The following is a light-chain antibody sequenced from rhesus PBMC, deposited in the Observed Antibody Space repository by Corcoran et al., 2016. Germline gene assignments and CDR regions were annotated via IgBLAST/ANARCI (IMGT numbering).Light chain of an antibody. CDR1: QSVSSS. Sequence: QVILTQSPATLSLSPGERATLSCRASQSVSSSLAWYQPNPGQAPRLLIHVASSRATGIPDRLRGSGSGTEFTLTISSLEPEDFAVYYCQKYSSSPYSFGQGTKVEIK. J-gene: IGKJ2*01. CDR2: VAS. CDR3: QKYSSSPYS. V-gene: IGKV3-53*01.